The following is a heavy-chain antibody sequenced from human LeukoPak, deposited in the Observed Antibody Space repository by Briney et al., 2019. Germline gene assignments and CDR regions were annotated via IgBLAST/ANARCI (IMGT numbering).Heavy chain of an antibody. CDR3: ARGRLGLRLAS. D-gene: IGHD3-16*01. Sequence: GSLRLSCAASGFTFSSYSMNWVRQAPGKGLEWIGEINHSGSTNYNPSLKSRVTISVDTSKNQFSLKLSSVTAADTAVYYCARGRLGLRLASWGQGTLVTVSS. CDR2: INHSGST. CDR1: GFTFSSYS. V-gene: IGHV4-34*01. J-gene: IGHJ5*02.